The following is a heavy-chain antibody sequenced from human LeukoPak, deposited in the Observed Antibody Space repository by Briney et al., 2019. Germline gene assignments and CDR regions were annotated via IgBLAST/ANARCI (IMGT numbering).Heavy chain of an antibody. CDR2: IHDSGST. D-gene: IGHD3-9*01. J-gene: IGHJ4*02. CDR1: GDSISSGGYS. Sequence: SETLSLTCAVSGDSISSGGYSWSWIRQTPGKGLEWIAYIHDSGSTYNNPSLKTRLSISIDTSKNQFSLKLNSVTAADTAVYYCADLHYDILTGYIYYFDYWGQGTLVTVSS. V-gene: IGHV4-30-4*07. CDR3: ADLHYDILTGYIYYFDY.